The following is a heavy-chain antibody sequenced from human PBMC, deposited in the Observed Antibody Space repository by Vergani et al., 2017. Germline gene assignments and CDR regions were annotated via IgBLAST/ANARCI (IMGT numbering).Heavy chain of an antibody. CDR1: GGSFSGYY. CDR2: INHSGST. D-gene: IGHD2-2*02. CDR3: ARGVLGYCSSTSCYTGPIYRY. V-gene: IGHV4-34*01. Sequence: QVQLQQWGAGLLKPSETLSLTCAVYGGSFSGYYWSWIRQPPGKGLEWIGEINHSGSTNYNPSLKSRVTISVDTSKNQFSLKLSSVTAADTAVYYCARGVLGYCSSTSCYTGPIYRYWGQGTLVTVSS. J-gene: IGHJ4*02.